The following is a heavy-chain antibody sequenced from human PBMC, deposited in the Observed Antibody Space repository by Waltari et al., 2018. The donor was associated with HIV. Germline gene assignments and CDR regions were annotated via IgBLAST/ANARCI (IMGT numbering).Heavy chain of an antibody. CDR3: VRDDPGYGPIDY. V-gene: IGHV3-21*04. Sequence: DVYLVESGGGVVTTGGCIRLTCEASGFEFRHYSHNLVRQSPMRGLEWVVSIRRGNNEKKYLDSGRGRFVISRDNSESSVYLQMDSLREEDTATYFCVRDDPGYGPIDYWGQGTLVTV. CDR2: IRRGNNEK. D-gene: IGHD3-10*01. J-gene: IGHJ4*02. CDR1: GFEFRHYS.